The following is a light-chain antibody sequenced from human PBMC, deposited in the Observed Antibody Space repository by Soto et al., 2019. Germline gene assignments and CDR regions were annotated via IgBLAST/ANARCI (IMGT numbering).Light chain of an antibody. V-gene: IGKV1-39*01. CDR1: QSISRY. CDR3: QHSYSTPFT. CDR2: AAS. J-gene: IGKJ4*01. Sequence: DIQMTQSPSSLSASIGDRVTITCRASQSISRYLNWYQQKPGKAPKLMIYAASRLQRGVPSRFSGSGSVTDFTLTIRSLQPEEFATYYCQHSYSTPFTFGGGTKVEIK.